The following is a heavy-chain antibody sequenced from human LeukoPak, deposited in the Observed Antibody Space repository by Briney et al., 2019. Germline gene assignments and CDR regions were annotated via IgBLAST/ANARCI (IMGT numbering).Heavy chain of an antibody. CDR2: ISSTSGYI. J-gene: IGHJ6*03. V-gene: IGHV3-21*01. Sequence: GGSLRLSCAASGFTFRSYSMNWVRQAPGTGLERVSSISSTSGYIYYADSVKGRFTISRDNARNSLYLQVNSLRVEDTAVYYCARGIAAAGGYYYIDVWGKGTTVTVSS. CDR1: GFTFRSYS. CDR3: ARGIAAAGGYYYIDV. D-gene: IGHD6-13*01.